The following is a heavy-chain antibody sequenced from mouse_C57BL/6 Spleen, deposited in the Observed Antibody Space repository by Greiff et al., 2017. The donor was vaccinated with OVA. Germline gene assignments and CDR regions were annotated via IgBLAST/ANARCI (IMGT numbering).Heavy chain of an antibody. V-gene: IGHV3-1*01. Sequence: EVHLVESGPGMVKPSQSLSLTCTVTGYSITSGYDWHWIRHFPGNKLEWMGYISYSGSTNYNPSLKSRISITHDTSKNHFFLKLNSVTTEDTATYYCARGHYGSSYRYFDVWGTGTTVTVSS. D-gene: IGHD1-1*01. CDR1: GYSITSGYD. CDR3: ARGHYGSSYRYFDV. J-gene: IGHJ1*03. CDR2: ISYSGST.